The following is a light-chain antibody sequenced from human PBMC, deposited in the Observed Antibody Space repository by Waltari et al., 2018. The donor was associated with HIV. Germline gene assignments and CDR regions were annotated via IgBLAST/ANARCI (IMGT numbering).Light chain of an antibody. V-gene: IGLV3-25*03. CDR2: KDS. Sequence: SYELTQPPSVSVSPGQTARITCSGDALPKQYVYWYQQKPGQAPVVVISKDSERPSGFPERFSGSSSGTRVTLTISGVQAEDEADYYCQSADSRGTYLIFGGGTKLTVL. J-gene: IGLJ2*01. CDR3: QSADSRGTYLI. CDR1: ALPKQY.